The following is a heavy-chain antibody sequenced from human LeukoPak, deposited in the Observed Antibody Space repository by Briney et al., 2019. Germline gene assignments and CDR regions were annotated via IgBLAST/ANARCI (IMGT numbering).Heavy chain of an antibody. CDR3: ARVFMGYVHFDY. Sequence: GGSLRLSSAAPGFTCSSYSMNWVRQAPGKGLEWVSSISSSSSYIYYADSVKGRFTISRDNAKNTLYLQMNSLRAEDTAVYYCARVFMGYVHFDYWGQGTLVTVSS. J-gene: IGHJ4*02. CDR2: ISSSSSYI. D-gene: IGHD3-16*01. CDR1: GFTCSSYS. V-gene: IGHV3-21*04.